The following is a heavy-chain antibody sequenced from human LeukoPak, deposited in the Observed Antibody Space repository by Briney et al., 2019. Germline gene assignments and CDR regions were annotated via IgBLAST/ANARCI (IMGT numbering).Heavy chain of an antibody. V-gene: IGHV3-33*03. J-gene: IGHJ1*01. D-gene: IGHD3-16*01. CDR3: AKDNQRGGFQH. Sequence: GGSLRLSRAASGFIFSSYGMHWVRQAPGKGLEWVAVIWSDGSNKYYADSVKGRFNISRDNSKSSLYLQMNSLRSEDTALYYCAKDNQRGGFQHWGQGTLVTVSS. CDR1: GFIFSSYG. CDR2: IWSDGSNK.